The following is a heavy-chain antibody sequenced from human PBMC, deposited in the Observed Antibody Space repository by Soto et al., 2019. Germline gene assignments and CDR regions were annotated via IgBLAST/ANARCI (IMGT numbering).Heavy chain of an antibody. CDR3: ARDLLGILTGTTGGEEIFDS. D-gene: IGHD1-20*01. V-gene: IGHV3-7*05. Sequence: EVQLVESGGGLVQPGGSLRLSCADSGFTFSSYWMSWVRQALGKGLEWVANIKQDGSEKYYVDSVKGRFTNSSDNAKNSLYLQMNSLRAEDTAVYYCARDLLGILTGTTGGEEIFDSWGQGTLVTVSS. CDR1: GFTFSSYW. CDR2: IKQDGSEK. J-gene: IGHJ4*02.